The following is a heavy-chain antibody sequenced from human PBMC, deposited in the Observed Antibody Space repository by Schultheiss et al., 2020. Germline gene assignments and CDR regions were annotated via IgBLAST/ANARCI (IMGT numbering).Heavy chain of an antibody. CDR2: IYYSGST. CDR1: GGSISSGGYS. Sequence: SQTLSLTCAVSGGSISSGGYSWSWIRQHPGKGLEWIGYIYYSGSTNYNPSLKSRVTISVDTSKNQFSLKLSSVTAADTAVYYCARGGGWSPNDYWGQGTLVTVSS. CDR3: ARGGGWSPNDY. J-gene: IGHJ4*02. D-gene: IGHD6-19*01. V-gene: IGHV4-31*11.